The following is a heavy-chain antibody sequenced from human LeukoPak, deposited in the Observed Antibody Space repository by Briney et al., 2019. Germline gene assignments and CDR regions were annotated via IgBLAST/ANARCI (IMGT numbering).Heavy chain of an antibody. J-gene: IGHJ4*02. Sequence: GGSLRLSCAASGFTFSSYWMHWVRQAPGKGLVWVSRIKSDGSSTSYADSVKGRFTISRDNSKNTLFLQMNSLRVEDTAIYYCAKDAAGPEYWGQGTLVTVSS. V-gene: IGHV3-74*01. CDR1: GFTFSSYW. CDR3: AKDAAGPEY. D-gene: IGHD6-13*01. CDR2: IKSDGSST.